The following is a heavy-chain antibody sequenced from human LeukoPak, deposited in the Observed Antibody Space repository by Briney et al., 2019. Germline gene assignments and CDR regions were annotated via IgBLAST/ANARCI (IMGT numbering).Heavy chain of an antibody. J-gene: IGHJ4*02. CDR2: IYYSGST. V-gene: IGHV4-59*01. CDR3: ARADSASLPLDY. Sequence: SETLSLTCTVSGGSISSYYWSWIRQPPGKGLEWIGYIYYSGSTNYNPSLKSRVTISVDTSKNQFFLKLSSVTTADTAVYFCARADSASLPLDYWGQGTLVTVSS. CDR1: GGSISSYY. D-gene: IGHD6-13*01.